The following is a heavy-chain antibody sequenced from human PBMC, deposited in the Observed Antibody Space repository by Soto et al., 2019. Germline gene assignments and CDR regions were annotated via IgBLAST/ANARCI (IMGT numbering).Heavy chain of an antibody. CDR1: GYTFTSYA. D-gene: IGHD2-21*02. V-gene: IGHV1-3*01. CDR2: INAGNGNT. J-gene: IGHJ4*02. CDR3: ARDPWGDPYYFDY. Sequence: ASVKVSCKASGYTFTSYAMHWVRQAPGQGLEWMGWINAGNGNTKYSQKFQGRVTITRDTSASTAYMELSSLRSEDTAVYYCARDPWGDPYYFDYWGQGTLVTVSS.